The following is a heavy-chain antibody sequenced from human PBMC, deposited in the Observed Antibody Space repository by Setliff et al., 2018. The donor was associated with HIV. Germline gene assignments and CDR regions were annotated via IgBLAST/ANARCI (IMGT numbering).Heavy chain of an antibody. D-gene: IGHD1-26*01. CDR2: ISGSGGST. Sequence: GGSLRLSCAASGFYFSIYAMSWVRQAPGKGLEWASGISGSGGSTYYADSVKGRFTISRDYAKNSLYLQMNSLRAEDTAVYYCAGDQQWELVSWFDPWGQGTLVTVS. V-gene: IGHV3-23*01. CDR3: AGDQQWELVSWFDP. J-gene: IGHJ5*02. CDR1: GFYFSIYA.